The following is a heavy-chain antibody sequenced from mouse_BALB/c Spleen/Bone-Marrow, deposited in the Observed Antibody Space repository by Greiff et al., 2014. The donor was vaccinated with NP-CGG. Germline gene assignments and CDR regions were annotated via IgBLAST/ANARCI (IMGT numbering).Heavy chain of an antibody. V-gene: IGHV1-14*01. CDR1: GYTFTSYV. D-gene: IGHD1-1*01. Sequence: QLVESGPELVKPGASVKMSCKASGYTFTSYVMHWVKQKPGQGLGWIGYINPYNDGTKYNEKFKGKATLTSDKSSSTAYMELSSLTSEDSAVYYCARSLLRYYAMDYWGQGTSVTVSS. CDR3: ARSLLRYYAMDY. CDR2: INPYNDGT. J-gene: IGHJ4*01.